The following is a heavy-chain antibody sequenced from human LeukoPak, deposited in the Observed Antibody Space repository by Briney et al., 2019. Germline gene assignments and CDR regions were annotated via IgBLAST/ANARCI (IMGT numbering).Heavy chain of an antibody. Sequence: PGGSLRLSCAASGFALSSNYVGWVRQAPGGGLHWVSLLYSDGDTYYADSVKGRFTISRDTSKNTLYLQMNSLRVDDTAVYYCARDLYGSAWYGIHWGQGTLVTVSS. V-gene: IGHV3-53*01. CDR2: LYSDGDT. J-gene: IGHJ4*02. CDR1: GFALSSNY. D-gene: IGHD6-19*01. CDR3: ARDLYGSAWYGIH.